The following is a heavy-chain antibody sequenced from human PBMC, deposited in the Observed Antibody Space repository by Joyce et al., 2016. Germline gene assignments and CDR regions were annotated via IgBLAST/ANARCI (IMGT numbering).Heavy chain of an antibody. D-gene: IGHD4-11*01. Sequence: EVQLVESGGGLVQPGRSLRLSCAAFGFTFDDYAMHWVRQAPGKGLDWVSVISWNSGSIGYADSVKGRFTISRDNAKNSLYLQMNSLRVEDTALYYCAKALGPTEDWFDPWGQGTLVTVSS. J-gene: IGHJ5*02. V-gene: IGHV3-9*01. CDR1: GFTFDDYA. CDR3: AKALGPTEDWFDP. CDR2: ISWNSGSI.